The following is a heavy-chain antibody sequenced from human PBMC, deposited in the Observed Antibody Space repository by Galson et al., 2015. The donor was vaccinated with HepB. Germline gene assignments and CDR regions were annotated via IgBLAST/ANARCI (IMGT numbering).Heavy chain of an antibody. J-gene: IGHJ4*02. CDR1: GFTFSSYA. V-gene: IGHV3-23*01. CDR3: AKGHFWSGYYGDFDY. CDR2: ISGSGGST. D-gene: IGHD3-3*02. Sequence: SLRLSCAASGFTFSSYAMSWVRQAPGKGLEWVSAISGSGGSTYYADSVKGRFTISRDNSKNTLYLQMNSLRAEDTAVYYCAKGHFWSGYYGDFDYWGQGTLVTVSS.